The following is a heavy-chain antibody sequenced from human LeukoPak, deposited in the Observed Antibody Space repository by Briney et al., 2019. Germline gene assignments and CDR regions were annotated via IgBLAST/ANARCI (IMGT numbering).Heavy chain of an antibody. J-gene: IGHJ4*02. V-gene: IGHV3-23*01. D-gene: IGHD3-22*01. Sequence: GGSLRLSCAASGFTFSSYAMSWVRQAPGKGLEWVSAISGSGGSTYYADSVKGRFAISRDNSKNTLYLQMNSLRAEDTAVYYCAKDYYYDSSGYYDYWGQGTLVTVSS. CDR3: AKDYYYDSSGYYDY. CDR1: GFTFSSYA. CDR2: ISGSGGST.